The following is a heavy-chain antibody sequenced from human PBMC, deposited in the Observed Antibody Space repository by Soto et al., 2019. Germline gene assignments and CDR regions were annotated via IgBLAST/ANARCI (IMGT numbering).Heavy chain of an antibody. CDR2: ISSHAGKR. J-gene: IGHJ4*02. Sequence: QVQLVESGGSVVQRGGSLRLSCAASGVAFSAFGMLWVRQTPGKGLELVAFISSHAGKRNYGDSVQGRFTVSRDDSKNTLKLQMKSLRPEDTAVYYGAKDSMASGYGDHFDFWGQGTTVTVSS. CDR3: AKDSMASGYGDHFDF. CDR1: GVAFSAFG. V-gene: IGHV3-30*18. D-gene: IGHD4-17*01.